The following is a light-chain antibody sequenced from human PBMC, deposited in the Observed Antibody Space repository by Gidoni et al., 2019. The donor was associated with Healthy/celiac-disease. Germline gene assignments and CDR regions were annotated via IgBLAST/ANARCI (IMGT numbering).Light chain of an antibody. V-gene: IGKV3-11*01. J-gene: IGKJ5*01. Sequence: LVLTQSPATLSLSPGERTTLSCRASQGVSSYLAWYKQKPGQAPRLRIYDASNRATGIPARFSGSGSGTDFTLTISSLVPEDFAVYYCQQRSNWPPAFGQGTRLEIK. CDR3: QQRSNWPPA. CDR2: DAS. CDR1: QGVSSY.